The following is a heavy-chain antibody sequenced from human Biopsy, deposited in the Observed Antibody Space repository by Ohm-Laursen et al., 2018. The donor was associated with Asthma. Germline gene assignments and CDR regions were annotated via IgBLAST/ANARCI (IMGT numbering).Heavy chain of an antibody. D-gene: IGHD3-10*01. CDR1: GFTFSSYG. J-gene: IGHJ4*02. Sequence: SLRLSCAAPGFTFSSYGMDWVRQAPGKGLEWVALMPYDGSIKDYADSVKGRFTISRDNSMNTLYLHMNSLRVEDTAVYYCARGLDYSGRSGFDYWGQGTLVTVSS. V-gene: IGHV3-33*05. CDR3: ARGLDYSGRSGFDY. CDR2: MPYDGSIK.